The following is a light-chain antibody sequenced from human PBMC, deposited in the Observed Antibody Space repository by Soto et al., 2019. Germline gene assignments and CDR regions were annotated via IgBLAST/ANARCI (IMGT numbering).Light chain of an antibody. Sequence: QSALTQPRSVSGSPGQSVTISCTGTSSDVGGYNYVSWYQQHPGKAPKLMIYDVSKRPSGVPDRFSGSKSGNTASLTISGLQAEDEADYYCCSYAGSSTFFYVFGTGTNVTVL. J-gene: IGLJ1*01. CDR2: DVS. CDR3: CSYAGSSTFFYV. CDR1: SSDVGGYNY. V-gene: IGLV2-11*01.